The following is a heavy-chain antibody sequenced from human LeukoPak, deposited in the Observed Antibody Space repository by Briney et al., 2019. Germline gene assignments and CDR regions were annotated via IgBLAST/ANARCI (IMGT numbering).Heavy chain of an antibody. V-gene: IGHV3-23*01. CDR3: ATEKLNYGTDY. CDR1: GFTFSSYA. Sequence: GESLRLSCAASGFTFSSYAMRWVRQAPGKGLEWVSAISGSGGSTYYADSVKGRFTISRDNSKNTLYMQMNSLRAEDTAVYYCATEKLNYGTDYWGQGTLVTVSS. CDR2: ISGSGGST. D-gene: IGHD3-10*01. J-gene: IGHJ4*02.